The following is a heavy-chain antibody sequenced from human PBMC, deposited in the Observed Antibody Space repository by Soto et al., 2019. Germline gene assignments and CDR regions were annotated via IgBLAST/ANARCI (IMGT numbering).Heavy chain of an antibody. V-gene: IGHV4-59*08. J-gene: IGHJ4*02. Sequence: SETLSLTCTVSGGSISSYYWSWIRQPPGKGLEWIGYIYYSGSTNYNPSLKSRVTISVDTSKNQFSLKLSSVTAADTAVYYCARSGITGTTGFFYYFDYWGQGTLVTVS. D-gene: IGHD1-20*01. CDR2: IYYSGST. CDR3: ARSGITGTTGFFYYFDY. CDR1: GGSISSYY.